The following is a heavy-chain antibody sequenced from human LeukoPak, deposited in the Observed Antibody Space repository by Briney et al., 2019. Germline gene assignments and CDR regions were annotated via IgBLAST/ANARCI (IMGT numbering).Heavy chain of an antibody. Sequence: SETLSLTCTVSGGSFSSRSHYWGWIRQTPGKGLEWIGSMFYSGSTYYNPSLKSRVIIFVGASKNQFYLKVSSVTAADTAVYYCARADVGINWFDPWGQGTLVTVSS. J-gene: IGHJ5*02. V-gene: IGHV4-39*01. D-gene: IGHD1-26*01. CDR3: ARADVGINWFDP. CDR2: MFYSGST. CDR1: GGSFSSRSHY.